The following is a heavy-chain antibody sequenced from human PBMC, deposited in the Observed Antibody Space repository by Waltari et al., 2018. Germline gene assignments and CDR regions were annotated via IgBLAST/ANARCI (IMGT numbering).Heavy chain of an antibody. CDR3: ARGSPHGYYYGSGSKRYYYYYMDV. D-gene: IGHD3-10*01. CDR1: GGSFSGYS. V-gene: IGHV4-34*01. J-gene: IGHJ6*03. Sequence: HVQLQLWAAGLLKPSETLSLTCPVSGGSFSGYSWICVRQPHGKGLGWLGEINHSGSTNYNPSLKSRVTISVDTSKNQFSLKLSSVTAADTAVYYCARGSPHGYYYGSGSKRYYYYYMDVWGKGTTVTVSS. CDR2: INHSGST.